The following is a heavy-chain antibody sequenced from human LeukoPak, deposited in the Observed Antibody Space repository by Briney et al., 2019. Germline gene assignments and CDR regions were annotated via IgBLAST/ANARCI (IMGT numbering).Heavy chain of an antibody. CDR1: GFTFSSYA. J-gene: IGHJ3*02. Sequence: PGGSLRLSCAASGFTFSSYAMSWVRQAPGKGLEWVSAISGSGGSTYYADSVKGRFTISRDNSKNTLYLQMNSLRAEDTAVYYCAKYDQITTDEVVTTVTTSHLHDAFDIWGQGTMVTVSS. CDR3: AKYDQITTDEVVTTVTTSHLHDAFDI. D-gene: IGHD4-17*01. V-gene: IGHV3-23*01. CDR2: ISGSGGST.